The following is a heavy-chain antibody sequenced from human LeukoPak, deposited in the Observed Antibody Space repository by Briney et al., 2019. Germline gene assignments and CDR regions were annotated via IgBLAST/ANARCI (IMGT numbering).Heavy chain of an antibody. V-gene: IGHV4-34*01. CDR2: INHSGST. Sequence: PSETLSLTCAVYGGSFSGYYWSWIRQPPGKGLEWIGEINHSGSTNYNPSLKSRVTISVDTSKNQFSLKLSSVTAADTAVYYCARVFTDYYGSGTVLDYYSMDVWGQGTTVTVSS. CDR3: ARVFTDYYGSGTVLDYYSMDV. CDR1: GGSFSGYY. D-gene: IGHD3-10*01. J-gene: IGHJ6*02.